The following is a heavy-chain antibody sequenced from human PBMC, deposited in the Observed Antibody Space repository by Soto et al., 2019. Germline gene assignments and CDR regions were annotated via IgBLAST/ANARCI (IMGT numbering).Heavy chain of an antibody. J-gene: IGHJ4*02. V-gene: IGHV3-7*01. Sequence: EVHLEESGGGLVHPGGSLRLSCAASGFTFSSYWMNWVRQAQGKGLEWVANIDEDGSEYNDAESVRGRFTISRDNAKNTLYLKMNSLRAADTAVYYCARTGDGHHDFRDYWGQGILVSVSS. CDR3: ARTGDGHHDFRDY. CDR1: GFTFSSYW. CDR2: IDEDGSEY. D-gene: IGHD1-1*01.